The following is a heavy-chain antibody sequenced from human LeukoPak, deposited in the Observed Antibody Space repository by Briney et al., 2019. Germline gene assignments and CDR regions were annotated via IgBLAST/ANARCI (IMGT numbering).Heavy chain of an antibody. CDR1: GGTFSSYA. V-gene: IGHV1-69*04. Sequence: GASVKVSCKASGGTFSSYAISWVRQAPGQGLEWLGRIIPILGIANYAQKFQGRVTITADKSTSTAYMELSSLRSEDTAVYYCARLWFGESDADYWGQGTLVTVSS. CDR3: ARLWFGESDADY. D-gene: IGHD3-10*01. J-gene: IGHJ4*02. CDR2: IIPILGIA.